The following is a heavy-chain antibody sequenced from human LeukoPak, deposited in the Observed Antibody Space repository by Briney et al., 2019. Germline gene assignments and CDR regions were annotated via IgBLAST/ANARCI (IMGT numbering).Heavy chain of an antibody. CDR2: IKQDGSET. J-gene: IGHJ4*02. D-gene: IGHD3-3*01. CDR1: GFTFSNYW. V-gene: IGHV3-7*01. Sequence: GGSLRLSRAASGFTFSNYWMSWVRRAPGKGLEWVANIKQDGSETYSVDSVRGRFTISRDNAKNSLYLQMNSLRAEDTAVYYCARDFWGAYRVDYFDCWGQGTLVTVSS. CDR3: ARDFWGAYRVDYFDC.